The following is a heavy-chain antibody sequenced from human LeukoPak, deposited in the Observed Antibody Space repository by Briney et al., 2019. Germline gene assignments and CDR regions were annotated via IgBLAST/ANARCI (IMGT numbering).Heavy chain of an antibody. CDR2: IISSGSTI. Sequence: PGGSLRLSCAGSGFTFCSYERNWVRQAPGKGLEGGSYIISSGSTIYYADSVKGRFTISRDNAKNSLYLQMNSLRAEDAAVYYCARDLTGGYSYGDYWGQGTLVTVSS. CDR1: GFTFCSYE. J-gene: IGHJ4*02. V-gene: IGHV3-48*03. D-gene: IGHD5-18*01. CDR3: ARDLTGGYSYGDY.